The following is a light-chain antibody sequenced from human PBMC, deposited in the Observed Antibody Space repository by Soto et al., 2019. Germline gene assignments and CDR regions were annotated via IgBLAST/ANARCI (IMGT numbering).Light chain of an antibody. V-gene: IGKV1-5*03. CDR3: QQYNSYFS. CDR1: QSISSW. CDR2: KAS. J-gene: IGKJ4*01. Sequence: DIQMTQSPSTLSTSVGDRVTITCRASQSISSWLAWCQQKAGKAPKLLIYKASSLESGVPSRFSGSGSGTEVSLTISRLQPDDFSTYYCQQYNSYFSFGGGTKVEIK.